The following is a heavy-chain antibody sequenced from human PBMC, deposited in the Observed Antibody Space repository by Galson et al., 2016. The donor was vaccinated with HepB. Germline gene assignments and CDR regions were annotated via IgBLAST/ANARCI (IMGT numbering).Heavy chain of an antibody. Sequence: SLRLSCAASGFTFSSYSMNWVRQAPGKGLEWVSSISSSSSYRYYADSVKGRFTISRDNAKNSLYLQMSSLRAEDTAVYYCARAEMATIWNIDYWGQGTLVTVSS. J-gene: IGHJ4*02. CDR2: ISSSSSYR. D-gene: IGHD5-24*01. CDR1: GFTFSSYS. CDR3: ARAEMATIWNIDY. V-gene: IGHV3-21*01.